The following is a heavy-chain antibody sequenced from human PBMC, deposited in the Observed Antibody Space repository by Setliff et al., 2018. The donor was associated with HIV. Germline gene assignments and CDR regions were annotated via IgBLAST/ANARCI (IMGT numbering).Heavy chain of an antibody. CDR2: IFYKGST. CDR3: VRTNYYYYYMDV. Sequence: PSETLSLTCAVYGGSFSEYYWSWIRHYPGKGLEWIGYIFYKGSTFYNPSLKSRVSISVLRSTDQFFLRLNSVTAADTAVYYCVRTNYYYYYMDVWGKGTTVTVSS. CDR1: GGSFSEYY. J-gene: IGHJ6*03. V-gene: IGHV4-31*11.